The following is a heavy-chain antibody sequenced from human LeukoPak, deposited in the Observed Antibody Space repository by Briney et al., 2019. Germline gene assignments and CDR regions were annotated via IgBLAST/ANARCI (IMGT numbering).Heavy chain of an antibody. J-gene: IGHJ6*03. CDR3: ARLSLDYDSSGYYRYYYYMDV. Sequence: GGSLRLSCAASGFTFSGYSMMWVRQAPGKGLEWVSYISSSSATIYYTDSVKGRFTISRDNAKNSLYLQMNSLRVDDMAVYYCARLSLDYDSSGYYRYYYYMDVWGKGTTVTVSS. V-gene: IGHV3-48*01. CDR1: GFTFSGYS. D-gene: IGHD3-22*01. CDR2: ISSSSATI.